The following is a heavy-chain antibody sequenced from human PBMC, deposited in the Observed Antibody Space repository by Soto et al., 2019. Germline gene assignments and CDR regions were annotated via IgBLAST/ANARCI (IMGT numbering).Heavy chain of an antibody. J-gene: IGHJ6*02. Sequence: GESLKISCKGSGYSFTSYWIGWVRQMPGKGLEWMGIIYPGDSDTRYSPSFQGQVTISADKSISTAYLQWSSLEASDTAMYYCARSSGWSNYYYDGMDVWGQGTTVTVSS. D-gene: IGHD6-19*01. CDR3: ARSSGWSNYYYDGMDV. CDR1: GYSFTSYW. V-gene: IGHV5-51*01. CDR2: IYPGDSDT.